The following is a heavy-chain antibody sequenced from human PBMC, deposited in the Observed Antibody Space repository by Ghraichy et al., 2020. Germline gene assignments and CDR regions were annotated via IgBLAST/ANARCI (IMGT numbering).Heavy chain of an antibody. J-gene: IGHJ4*02. CDR3: ATDVGGSRIFDS. Sequence: GGSLRLSCAASGLTFNYYGMSWVRQVPGKGLEWVSTISSDGVNTHYADSVNGRFTISRDNSKNTLSLKMSSLRDEDTGVYYCATDVGGSRIFDSSGQGTLGTVST. CDR2: ISSDGVNT. V-gene: IGHV3-23*01. CDR1: GLTFNYYG. D-gene: IGHD3-10*01.